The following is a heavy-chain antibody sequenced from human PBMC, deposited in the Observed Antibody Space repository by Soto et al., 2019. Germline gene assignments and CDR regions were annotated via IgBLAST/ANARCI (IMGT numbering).Heavy chain of an antibody. CDR1: GDSIGTGAFY. CDR2: VSVSGNA. V-gene: IGHV4-31*02. CDR3: ARALGGVSASGMDV. D-gene: IGHD3-3*01. J-gene: IGHJ6*02. Sequence: HLQESGPRLVAPSQTLSLRCTVSGDSIGTGAFYWTWIRQFPGKGLEWIGYVSVSGNAYYNPSIKSRVAMSIETSENQLSLRLLSVTAADAAVYFCARALGGVSASGMDVWGQGTAVTVSS.